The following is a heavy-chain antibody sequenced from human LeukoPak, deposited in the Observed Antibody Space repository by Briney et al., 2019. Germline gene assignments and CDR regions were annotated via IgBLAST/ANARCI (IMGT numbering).Heavy chain of an antibody. CDR1: GFTFSTYS. D-gene: IGHD3-10*01. CDR3: ARDLTMVRDTESDY. J-gene: IGHJ4*02. Sequence: GGSLRLSCAASGFTFSTYSMNWVRQAPGKGLEWVSSISSSSSYIYYADSVKGRFTISRDNAKNTLFLQMNSLRAEDTAVYYCARDLTMVRDTESDYWGQGTLVTVSS. CDR2: ISSSSSYI. V-gene: IGHV3-21*06.